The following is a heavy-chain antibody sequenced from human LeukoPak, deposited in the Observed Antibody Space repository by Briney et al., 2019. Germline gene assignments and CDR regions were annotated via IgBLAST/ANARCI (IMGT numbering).Heavy chain of an antibody. CDR2: IRKKGFGGTT. J-gene: IGHJ4*02. Sequence: PGRSLRLSCTASGFTFGDYAMSWVRQAPGKGLEWVGFIRKKGFGGTTEYAASVEGRFTISRDDSKSIAYLEMNSLKTEDTAVYYCTRANCVNGACYHFDYWGQGTLVTVSS. CDR1: GFTFGDYA. D-gene: IGHD2-8*01. V-gene: IGHV3-49*04. CDR3: TRANCVNGACYHFDY.